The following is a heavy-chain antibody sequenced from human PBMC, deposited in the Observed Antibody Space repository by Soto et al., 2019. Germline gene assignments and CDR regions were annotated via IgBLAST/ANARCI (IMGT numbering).Heavy chain of an antibody. CDR1: GFTFSSYS. D-gene: IGHD3-22*01. CDR3: ARVEYYYDSSGYQTNGMDV. V-gene: IGHV3-48*02. J-gene: IGHJ6*02. Sequence: GGSPRLSCAASGFTFSSYSMNCVRQAPGKGLEWVSYISSSSSTIYYADSVKGRFTISRDNAKNSLYLQMNSLRDEDTAVYYCARVEYYYDSSGYQTNGMDVWGQGTTVTVSS. CDR2: ISSSSSTI.